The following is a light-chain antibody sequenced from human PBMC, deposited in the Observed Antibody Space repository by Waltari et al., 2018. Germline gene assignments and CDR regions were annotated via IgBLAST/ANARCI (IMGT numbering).Light chain of an antibody. Sequence: QLVLTQSPSASASLGASVKLTCTLSSGHSSNVIAWLQQQPEKGPRFLMKVNSDGSHRKGDEIPDRFSGSSSGAERYLSSSSLQSEDEADYFCQTGGHGTWVFGGGTKLTVL. CDR2: VNSDGSH. V-gene: IGLV4-69*01. CDR3: QTGGHGTWV. J-gene: IGLJ3*02. CDR1: SGHSSNV.